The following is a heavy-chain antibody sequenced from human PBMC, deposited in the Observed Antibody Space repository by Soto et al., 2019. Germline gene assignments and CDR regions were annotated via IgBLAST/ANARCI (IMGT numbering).Heavy chain of an antibody. CDR2: INPSGGST. J-gene: IGHJ4*02. V-gene: IGHV1-46*01. CDR3: ARLQIEVAGTN. Sequence: ASVKVSCKASGYTFTSYYMHWVRQAPGQGLEWMGIINPSGGSTSYAQKFQGRVTMTRDTSTSTVYMELSSLRSEDTAIYYCARLQIEVAGTNWGQGTLVTVSS. D-gene: IGHD6-19*01. CDR1: GYTFTSYY.